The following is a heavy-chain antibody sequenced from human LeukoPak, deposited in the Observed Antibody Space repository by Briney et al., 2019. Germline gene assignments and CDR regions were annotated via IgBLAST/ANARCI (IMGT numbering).Heavy chain of an antibody. D-gene: IGHD5-12*01. Sequence: GGSLSLSCAASGFTFSSYAMHWVRKAQGKGLEWVPVISYDGSNKYYADSVKGRFTISRDNSKNTLYLQMNSLRAEDTAVYYCARDSDDRSGYDLWGYFDYWGQGTLVTVSS. CDR3: ARDSDDRSGYDLWGYFDY. J-gene: IGHJ4*02. CDR1: GFTFSSYA. CDR2: ISYDGSNK. V-gene: IGHV3-30*04.